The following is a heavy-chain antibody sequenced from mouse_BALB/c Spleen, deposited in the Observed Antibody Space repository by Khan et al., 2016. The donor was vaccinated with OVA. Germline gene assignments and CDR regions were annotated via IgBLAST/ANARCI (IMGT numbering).Heavy chain of an antibody. Sequence: VQLKESGAELVRPGASVKLSCKTSGYFFTSYCIHWVKQRSGQGLEWIARIYPGTDNTYYNAKLKDKATLTADKSSSTSYMQLSSLKSEDSAVYFCAREEALYYFDYWGQGTTLTVSS. D-gene: IGHD3-2*02. J-gene: IGHJ2*01. CDR2: IYPGTDNT. CDR3: AREEALYYFDY. V-gene: IGHV1-76*01. CDR1: GYFFTSYC.